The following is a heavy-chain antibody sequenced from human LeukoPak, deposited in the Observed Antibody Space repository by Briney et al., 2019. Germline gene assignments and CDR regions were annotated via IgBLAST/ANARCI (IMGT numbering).Heavy chain of an antibody. CDR2: INPNSGGT. Sequence: ASVKVSCKASGYTFTGYYMHWVRQAPGQGLEWMGWINPNSGGTNYAQKFQGRVTMTRDTSISTAYMELSRLRSDDTAVYYCARRAARMIVVVITGAFDIWGQGTMVTVSS. CDR1: GYTFTGYY. CDR3: ARRAARMIVVVITGAFDI. D-gene: IGHD3-22*01. V-gene: IGHV1-2*02. J-gene: IGHJ3*02.